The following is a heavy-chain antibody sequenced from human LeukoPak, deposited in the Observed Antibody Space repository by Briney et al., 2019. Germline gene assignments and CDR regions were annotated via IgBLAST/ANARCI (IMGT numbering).Heavy chain of an antibody. CDR1: GFTFSSYG. D-gene: IGHD6-13*01. CDR2: ISYDGSNK. CDR3: ASFSYSSSWYTYYYYYGMDV. V-gene: IGHV3-30*03. Sequence: GGSLRLSCAASGFTFSSYGMHWVRQAPGKGLKWVAVISYDGSNKYYADSVKGRFTISRDNSKNTLYLQMNSLRAEDTAVYYCASFSYSSSWYTYYYYYGMDVWGQGTTVTVSS. J-gene: IGHJ6*02.